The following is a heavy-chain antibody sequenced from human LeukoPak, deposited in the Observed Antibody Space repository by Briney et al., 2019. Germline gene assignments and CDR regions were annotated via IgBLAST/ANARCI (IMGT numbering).Heavy chain of an antibody. D-gene: IGHD5-18*01. CDR2: ISSSGGSI. V-gene: IGHV3-48*03. J-gene: IGHJ3*02. CDR3: ARETPMVKGDAFDI. CDR1: GFTFSNYE. Sequence: PGGSLRLSCAASGFTFSNYEMNWVRQAPGKGLEWDSYISSSGGSIFYADSVKGRFTISRDNAKNSLYLQLNSLRAEDTALYYCARETPMVKGDAFDIWGQGTMVTVSS.